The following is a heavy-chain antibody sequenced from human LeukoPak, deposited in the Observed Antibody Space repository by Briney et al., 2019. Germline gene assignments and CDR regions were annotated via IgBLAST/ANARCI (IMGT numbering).Heavy chain of an antibody. D-gene: IGHD1-26*01. CDR1: GGSISSYY. Sequence: SETLSLTCTVSGGSISSYYWSWIRQPPGKGLEWIGYIYYSGSPNYNPSLKSRVTISVDTSKNQFSLKLSSVTAADTAVYYCARSAHSGSYSPFDYWGQGTLVTVSS. J-gene: IGHJ4*02. CDR2: IYYSGSP. V-gene: IGHV4-59*01. CDR3: ARSAHSGSYSPFDY.